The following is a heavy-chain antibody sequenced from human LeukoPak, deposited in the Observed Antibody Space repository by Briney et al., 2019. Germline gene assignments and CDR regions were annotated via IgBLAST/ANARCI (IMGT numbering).Heavy chain of an antibody. J-gene: IGHJ3*02. V-gene: IGHV4-59*01. D-gene: IGHD6-19*01. Sequence: SETLSLTCTVSGGSISRYYWSWIRQPPGKGLEGIGYIYYSGSTNYNPSLTSGVTISVDTSKNQFSLKLSSETAADTAVYYCAREEVSGPDAFDIWGQGTMVTVSS. CDR1: GGSISRYY. CDR2: IYYSGST. CDR3: AREEVSGPDAFDI.